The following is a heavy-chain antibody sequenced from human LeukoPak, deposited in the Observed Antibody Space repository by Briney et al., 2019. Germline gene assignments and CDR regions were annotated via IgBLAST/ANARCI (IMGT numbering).Heavy chain of an antibody. V-gene: IGHV1-24*01. Sequence: GASVKVSCKVSGYTLTELSMHGVRQAPGKGLEWRGGFDPEYGATLYAQKLQGRVTMTEDTSTYTAYMKLSSLSSEDTAVYYCATNQGYWGQGTLVTVSS. CDR2: FDPEYGAT. J-gene: IGHJ4*02. CDR3: ATNQGY. CDR1: GYTLTELS.